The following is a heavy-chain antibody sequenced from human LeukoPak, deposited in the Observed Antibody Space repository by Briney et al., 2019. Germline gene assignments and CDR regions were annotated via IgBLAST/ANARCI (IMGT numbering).Heavy chain of an antibody. CDR1: GGSISSSDYY. D-gene: IGHD4-17*01. V-gene: IGHV4-39*02. CDR3: AREVTTWFGP. CDR2: IYYSGRT. Sequence: SETLSLTCTVSGGSISSSDYYWGWIRQPPGKGLEWIGSIYYSGRTYYNPSLKSRVTISVDTSKNQCSLKLSSVTAADTAVYYCAREVTTWFGPWGQGTLVTVSS. J-gene: IGHJ5*02.